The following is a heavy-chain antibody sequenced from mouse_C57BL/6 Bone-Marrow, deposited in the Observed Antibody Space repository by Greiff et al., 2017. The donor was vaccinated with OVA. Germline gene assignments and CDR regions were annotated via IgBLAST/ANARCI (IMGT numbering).Heavy chain of an antibody. Sequence: EVKLQQSGPELVKPGASVKISCKASGYTFTDYYMNWVKQSHGKSLEWIGDINPNNGGTSYNQKFKGKATLTVDKSSSTAYMELRSLTSEDSAVYYCARHWDVWFAYWGQGTLVTVSA. V-gene: IGHV1-26*01. CDR1: GYTFTDYY. D-gene: IGHD4-1*01. J-gene: IGHJ3*01. CDR3: ARHWDVWFAY. CDR2: INPNNGGT.